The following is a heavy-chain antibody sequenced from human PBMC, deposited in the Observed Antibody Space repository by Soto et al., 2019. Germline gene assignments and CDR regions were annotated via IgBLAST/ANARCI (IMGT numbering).Heavy chain of an antibody. Sequence: SETLSLTCTVSGSSIKSGEYYWTWIRQPPGKGLEFIVYIYYSANTYYNPSLKSRVTISVDTSKNHLSLKLSSVTAADTAVYYCARGPCGGDCYPPDSWGQGTLVTVS. CDR1: GSSIKSGEYY. D-gene: IGHD2-21*02. CDR2: IYYSANT. CDR3: ARGPCGGDCYPPDS. J-gene: IGHJ4*02. V-gene: IGHV4-30-4*01.